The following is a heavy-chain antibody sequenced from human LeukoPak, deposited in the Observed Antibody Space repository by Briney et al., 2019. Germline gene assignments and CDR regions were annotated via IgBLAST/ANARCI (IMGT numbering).Heavy chain of an antibody. J-gene: IGHJ4*02. V-gene: IGHV4-38-2*02. CDR2: IHHSGSA. CDR1: GYSVTSGYY. CDR3: ARDVTQGHGY. D-gene: IGHD2-21*02. Sequence: SETLSLTCTVPGYSVTSGYYWGWIRQPSGKGLEWIGRIHHSGSAYYNPSLKSRVIISVDRSKNQISLKLSSVTAADTAIYYCARDVTQGHGYWGQGTLVTVSS.